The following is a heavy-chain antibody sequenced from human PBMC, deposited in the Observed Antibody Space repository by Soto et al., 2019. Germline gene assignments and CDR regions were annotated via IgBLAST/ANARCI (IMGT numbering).Heavy chain of an antibody. D-gene: IGHD3-3*01. J-gene: IGHJ6*02. CDR2: ISSSGSTI. CDR1: EFTFSSYE. Sequence: PGGSLRLSYAATEFTFSSYEMNWVRQAPGKGLEWVSFISSSGSTIYYADSVKGRFTISRDNSKNSLYLQMNSLRAEDTAIYYCARDQYDYLSGDYREYYYNGMDVWGQGTTVTVSS. V-gene: IGHV3-48*03. CDR3: ARDQYDYLSGDYREYYYNGMDV.